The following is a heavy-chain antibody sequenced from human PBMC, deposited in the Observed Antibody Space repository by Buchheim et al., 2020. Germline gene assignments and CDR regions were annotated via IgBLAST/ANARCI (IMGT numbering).Heavy chain of an antibody. CDR2: INHSGST. J-gene: IGHJ5*02. Sequence: QVQLQQWGAGLLKPSETLSLTCAVYGGSFSGYYWSWIRQPPGKGLEWIGEINHSGSTNYNPSLKSRVTISVDTSKNQFHLKLSSVTAADTAVYYCARVADILTGYYFGWFDPWGQGTL. CDR1: GGSFSGYY. CDR3: ARVADILTGYYFGWFDP. D-gene: IGHD3-9*01. V-gene: IGHV4-34*01.